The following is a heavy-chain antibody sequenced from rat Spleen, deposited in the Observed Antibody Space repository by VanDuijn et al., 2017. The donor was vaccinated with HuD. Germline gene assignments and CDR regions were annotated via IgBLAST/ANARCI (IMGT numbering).Heavy chain of an antibody. Sequence: QVQLKESGPGLVQTSQTLSLTCTVSGLSLTSYHISWVRQPPGKGLEWMGVMWRGGSTEYNSALKSRLSISRDTSKNHISLRMNSLQSEDTATYHCARAPGNGYVMDAWGQGASVTVSS. D-gene: IGHD5-1*01. J-gene: IGHJ4*01. CDR1: GLSLTSYH. CDR3: ARAPGNGYVMDA. V-gene: IGHV2S1*01. CDR2: MWRGGST.